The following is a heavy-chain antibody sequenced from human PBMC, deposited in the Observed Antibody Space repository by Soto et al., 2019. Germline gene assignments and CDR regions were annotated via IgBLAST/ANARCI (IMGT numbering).Heavy chain of an antibody. J-gene: IGHJ5*02. V-gene: IGHV1-18*01. CDR3: ARGNYCSGGSCYSGLDP. D-gene: IGHD2-15*01. CDR1: GYTFTSYG. CDR2: ISAYNGNT. Sequence: GASVKVSCKASGYTFTSYGISWVRQAPGQGLEWMGWISAYNGNTNYAQKLQGRVTMTADTSTTTAYMELRSLRSDDTAVYCCARGNYCSGGSCYSGLDPWGQGTLVTVSS.